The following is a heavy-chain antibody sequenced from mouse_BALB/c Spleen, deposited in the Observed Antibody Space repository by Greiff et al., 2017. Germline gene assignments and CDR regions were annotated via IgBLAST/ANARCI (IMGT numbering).Heavy chain of an antibody. CDR2: IWAGGST. Sequence: VKLVESGPGLVAPSQSLSITCTVSGFSLTSYGVHWVRQPPGKGLEWLGVIWAGGSTNYNSALMSRLSISKDNSKSQVFLKMNSLQTDDTAMYYCAREALYYGYGAYWGQGTLVTVSA. CDR1: GFSLTSYG. J-gene: IGHJ3*01. D-gene: IGHD1-2*01. V-gene: IGHV2-9*02. CDR3: AREALYYGYGAY.